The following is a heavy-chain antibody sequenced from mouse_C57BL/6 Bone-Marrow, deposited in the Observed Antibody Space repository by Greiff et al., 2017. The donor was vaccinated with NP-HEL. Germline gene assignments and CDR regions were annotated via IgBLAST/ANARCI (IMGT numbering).Heavy chain of an antibody. Sequence: EVQRVESGGDLVKPGGSLKLSCAASGFTFSSYGMSWVRQTPDQRLEWVATISSGGSYTYYPDSVKGRFTISRDNAKNTLYLQMSSLKSEDTAMYYCGRHGEGYVDYGGQGTTLTVSA. V-gene: IGHV5-6*01. CDR2: ISSGGSYT. CDR3: GRHGEGYVDY. CDR1: GFTFSSYG. J-gene: IGHJ2*01.